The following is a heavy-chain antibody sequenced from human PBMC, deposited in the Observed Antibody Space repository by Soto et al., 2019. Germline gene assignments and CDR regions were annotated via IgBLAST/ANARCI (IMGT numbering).Heavy chain of an antibody. CDR3: ARGVRDLWSGYNMDV. D-gene: IGHD3-3*01. CDR1: SGSISSSNW. V-gene: IGHV4-4*02. CDR2: IYHSGST. J-gene: IGHJ6*03. Sequence: QVQLQESGPGLVKPSGTLSLTCAVSSGSISSSNWWSWVRQPPGKGLEWIGEIYHSGSTNYNPSLKSRVTISVDESKSQFSLKLSSVTAADTAVYYCARGVRDLWSGYNMDVWGKGTTVTVSS.